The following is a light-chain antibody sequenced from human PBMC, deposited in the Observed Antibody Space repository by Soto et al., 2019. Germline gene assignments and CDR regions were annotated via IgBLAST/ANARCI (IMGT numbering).Light chain of an antibody. CDR2: KAS. Sequence: DIQMTQAPPTLSASVGDRVAITCRASQSVGHWLAWYQQKPGKAPKLLIDKASSLKSGVPSRVSGSGSGTEFTLTISSLQPDDFATYYCQEYNSYATFGQGTKVDIK. V-gene: IGKV1-5*03. J-gene: IGKJ1*01. CDR1: QSVGHW. CDR3: QEYNSYAT.